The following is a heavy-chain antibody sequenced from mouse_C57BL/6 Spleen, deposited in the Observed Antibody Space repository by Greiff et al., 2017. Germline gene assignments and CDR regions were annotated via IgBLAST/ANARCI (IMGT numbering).Heavy chain of an antibody. CDR1: GYTFTSYW. D-gene: IGHD1-1*01. CDR2: IHPNSGST. J-gene: IGHJ4*01. CDR3: ARLSTTVVAEAMDY. V-gene: IGHV1-64*01. Sequence: QVQLQQPGAELVKPGASVKLSCKASGYTFTSYWMHWVKQRPGQGLEWIGMIHPNSGSTNYNEKFKSKATLTVDKSSSTAYMQLSSLTSEDSAVDDCARLSTTVVAEAMDYWGQGTSVTGAS.